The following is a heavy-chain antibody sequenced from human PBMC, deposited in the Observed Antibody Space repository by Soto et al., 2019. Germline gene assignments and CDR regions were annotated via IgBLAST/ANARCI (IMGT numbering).Heavy chain of an antibody. Sequence: GGSLRLSCAASGFTFSSYAMSWVRQAPGKGLEWVSAISGSGGSTYYADPVKGRFTISRDNSKNTLYLQMNSLRAEDTAVYYCAKVPQYYYGSGSYSWFDPWGQGTLVTVSS. V-gene: IGHV3-23*01. D-gene: IGHD3-10*01. J-gene: IGHJ5*02. CDR1: GFTFSSYA. CDR2: ISGSGGST. CDR3: AKVPQYYYGSGSYSWFDP.